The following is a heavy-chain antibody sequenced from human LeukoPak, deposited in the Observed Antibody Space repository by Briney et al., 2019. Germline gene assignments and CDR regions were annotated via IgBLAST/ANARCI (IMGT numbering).Heavy chain of an antibody. Sequence: SETLSLTCTVSGGSISSYYWSWIRQPPGKGLEWIGYIYYSGSTNYNPSLKSRVTISVDTSKNQFSLKLSSVTAADTAVYYCANGVWFGELLFWGQGTLVTVSS. V-gene: IGHV4-59*12. CDR3: ANGVWFGELLF. CDR2: IYYSGST. CDR1: GGSISSYY. J-gene: IGHJ4*02. D-gene: IGHD3-10*01.